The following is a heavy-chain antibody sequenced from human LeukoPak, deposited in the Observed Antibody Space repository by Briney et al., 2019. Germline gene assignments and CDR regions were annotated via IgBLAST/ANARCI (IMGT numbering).Heavy chain of an antibody. CDR3: ARVNYYGSGSYYKGGEGFDY. D-gene: IGHD3-10*01. CDR1: GFTFSSYA. J-gene: IGHJ4*02. V-gene: IGHV3-33*08. Sequence: GGSLRLSCAASGFTFSSYAMSWVRQAPGKGLEWVAVIWYDGSNKYYADSVKGRFTISRDNSKNTLYLQMNSLRAEDTAVYYCARVNYYGSGSYYKGGEGFDYWGQGTLVTVSS. CDR2: IWYDGSNK.